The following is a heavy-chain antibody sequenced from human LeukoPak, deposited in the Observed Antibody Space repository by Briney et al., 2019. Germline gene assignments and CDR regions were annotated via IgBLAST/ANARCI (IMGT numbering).Heavy chain of an antibody. J-gene: IGHJ5*02. CDR1: GGTFSSYA. D-gene: IGHD6-6*01. CDR3: ARTLKGDIAARPEGFDP. Sequence: SVKVSCKASGGTFSSYAISWVRQAPGQGLEWMGRIIPILGIANYAQKFQGRVTITADESTSTAYMELSSLRSEDTAVYYCARTLKGDIAARPEGFDPWGQGPLVPVSS. CDR2: IIPILGIA. V-gene: IGHV1-69*04.